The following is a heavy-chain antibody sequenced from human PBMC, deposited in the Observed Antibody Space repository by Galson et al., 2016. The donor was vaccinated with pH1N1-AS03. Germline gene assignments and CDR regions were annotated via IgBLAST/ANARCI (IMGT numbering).Heavy chain of an antibody. D-gene: IGHD6-13*01. CDR2: IRGNGFST. CDR3: ARGPVSYSNYWFPPPDY. Sequence: SLRLSCAASGFTFSSYAMHWVRQAPGKGLEYVSAIRGNGFSTYYANSVKGRFTISRDNSKNTLYLQMGSLRAEDMAVYYCARGPVSYSNYWFPPPDYWGQGTLVTVSS. J-gene: IGHJ4*02. CDR1: GFTFSSYA. V-gene: IGHV3-64*01.